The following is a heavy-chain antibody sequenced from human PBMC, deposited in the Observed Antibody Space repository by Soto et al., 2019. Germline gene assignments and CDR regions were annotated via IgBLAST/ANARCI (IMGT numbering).Heavy chain of an antibody. J-gene: IGHJ4*02. V-gene: IGHV3-30*18. D-gene: IGHD5-12*01. CDR1: GFTFSSYA. Sequence: RGSLRLSCVASGFTFSSYAIHWVRQAPGKGLEWVAVISYDGSNKFYADSVKGRFTISRDNSKNTLYLHMNSLNTEDTAVYYCAKDVTVDIVNTPGYWGQGTLVTSPQ. CDR3: AKDVTVDIVNTPGY. CDR2: ISYDGSNK.